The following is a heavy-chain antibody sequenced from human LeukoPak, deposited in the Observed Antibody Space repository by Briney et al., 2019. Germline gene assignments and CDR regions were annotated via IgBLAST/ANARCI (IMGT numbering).Heavy chain of an antibody. CDR1: GGSFSGYY. CDR2: LNHSGST. Sequence: PSETLSLTCAVYGGSFSGYYWSWIRQPPGKGREWMGELNHSGSTNYNPSLNSLSTISVDTSKNQFSLKLRSVTAAETAVYYCASVFLEWLSTDAFDIWGQGTMVTVSS. CDR3: ASVFLEWLSTDAFDI. D-gene: IGHD3-3*01. J-gene: IGHJ3*02. V-gene: IGHV4-34*01.